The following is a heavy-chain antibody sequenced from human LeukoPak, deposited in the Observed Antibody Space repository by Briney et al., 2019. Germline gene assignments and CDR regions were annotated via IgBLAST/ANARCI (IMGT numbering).Heavy chain of an antibody. J-gene: IGHJ4*02. CDR1: GYTXISYD. Sequence: ASVKVSCKASGYTXISYDISWVRQAPGQGLEWMGWISTYNGNTNYAQKLQGRVTMTTDTSTSTAYMELRSLRSDDTAVYYCARGAAVAGQDYWGQGTLVTVPS. CDR3: ARGAAVAGQDY. V-gene: IGHV1-18*01. D-gene: IGHD6-19*01. CDR2: ISTYNGNT.